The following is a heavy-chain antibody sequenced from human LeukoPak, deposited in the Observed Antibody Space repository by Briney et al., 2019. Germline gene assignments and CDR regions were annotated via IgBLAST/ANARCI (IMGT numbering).Heavy chain of an antibody. CDR2: IGTAGDT. J-gene: IGHJ6*02. V-gene: IGHV3-13*04. CDR1: GFTFSSYD. Sequence: QPGGSLRLSCAASGFTFSSYDMHWVRQATGKGLEWVSAIGTAGDTYYPGSVKGRFTISRENAKNSLYLQMNSLRAGDTAVYYCARDDSSGWYTRGDYYGLDVWGRGTTVTVS. CDR3: ARDDSSGWYTRGDYYGLDV. D-gene: IGHD6-19*01.